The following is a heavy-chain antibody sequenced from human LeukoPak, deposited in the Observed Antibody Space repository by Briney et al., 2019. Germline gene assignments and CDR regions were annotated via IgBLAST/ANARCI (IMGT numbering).Heavy chain of an antibody. CDR3: ARGPDHGGSYYHD. Sequence: GGSLRLSCVASGNYWMHWVRQAPGKGLVWVSRINRDESVTEYADSVKGRFTISRDNAKNTLFLQMNSLRVEDTAVYYCARGPDHGGSYYHDWGQGTPVTVSS. J-gene: IGHJ4*02. CDR1: GNYW. D-gene: IGHD1-26*01. V-gene: IGHV3-74*01. CDR2: INRDESVT.